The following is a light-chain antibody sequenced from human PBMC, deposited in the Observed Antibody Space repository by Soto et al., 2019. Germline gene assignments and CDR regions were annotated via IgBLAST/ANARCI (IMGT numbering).Light chain of an antibody. CDR2: GAS. CDR3: QQYDNSVWT. Sequence: EIVMTQSPATVPVSPGERVTLSCRASQSVSIDLAWYQQKPGQAPRLLIYGASTRATDIPPSFTGSGSGTDFTLTISRLEPEDLAVYYCQQYDNSVWTFGQGTKVDIK. V-gene: IGKV3-15*01. J-gene: IGKJ1*01. CDR1: QSVSID.